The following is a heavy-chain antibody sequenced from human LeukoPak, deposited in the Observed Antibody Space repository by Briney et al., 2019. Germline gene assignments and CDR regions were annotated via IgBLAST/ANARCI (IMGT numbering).Heavy chain of an antibody. CDR3: AKVKWKLIGYFDY. CDR2: LTGDGNT. V-gene: IGHV3-23*01. D-gene: IGHD1-20*01. CDR1: GFTFTSYA. J-gene: IGHJ4*02. Sequence: GGSLRLSCAASGFTFTSYAMSWVRQAPGKGLEWVSVLTGDGNTYYADSVKGRFTNSRDDPKNTLFLQMNSLRAEDTAVYFCAKVKWKLIGYFDYWGQGTLVTVSS.